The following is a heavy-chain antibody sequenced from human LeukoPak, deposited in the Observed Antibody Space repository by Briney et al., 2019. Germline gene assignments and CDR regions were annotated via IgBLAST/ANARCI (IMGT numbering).Heavy chain of an antibody. CDR2: INPNSGGT. D-gene: IGHD3-3*01. Sequence: GASVKVSCKASGYTFTGYYMHWVRQAPGQGLEWMGWINPNSGGTNYAQKFQGRVTMTRDTSISTAYMELSRLRSDDTAVYYCARTYYDFWRDYYYYYGMDVWGQGTTATVSS. CDR3: ARTYYDFWRDYYYYYGMDV. J-gene: IGHJ6*02. V-gene: IGHV1-2*02. CDR1: GYTFTGYY.